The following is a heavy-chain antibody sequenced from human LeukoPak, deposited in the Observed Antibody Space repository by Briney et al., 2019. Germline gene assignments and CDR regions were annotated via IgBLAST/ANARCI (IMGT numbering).Heavy chain of an antibody. CDR2: IYYSGST. J-gene: IGHJ4*02. D-gene: IGHD2-2*03. CDR1: GGSISSSSYY. V-gene: IGHV4-39*07. Sequence: SETLSLTCTVSGGSISSSSYYWGWIRQSPGKGLEWIGSIYYSGSTYYNPSLKSQVTISVDTSKNQFSLKLSSVTAADTAVYYCARDMDLGYDYWGQGTLVTVSS. CDR3: ARDMDLGYDY.